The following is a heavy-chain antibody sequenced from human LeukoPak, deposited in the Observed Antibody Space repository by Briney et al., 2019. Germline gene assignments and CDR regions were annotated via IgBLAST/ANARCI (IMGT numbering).Heavy chain of an antibody. Sequence: PSETLSLTCTVSGGSISSSSYYWGWIRQPPGKGLEWIGSIYYSESTYYNPSLKSRVTISVDTSKNQFSLKLSSVTAADTAVYYCARDWRPAARDAFDIWGQGTMVTVSS. V-gene: IGHV4-39*07. D-gene: IGHD2-2*01. CDR1: GGSISSSSYY. CDR3: ARDWRPAARDAFDI. J-gene: IGHJ3*02. CDR2: IYYSEST.